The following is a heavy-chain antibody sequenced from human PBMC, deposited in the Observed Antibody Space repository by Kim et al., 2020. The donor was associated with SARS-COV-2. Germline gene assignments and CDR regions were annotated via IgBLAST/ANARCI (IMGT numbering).Heavy chain of an antibody. Sequence: ASVKVSCKASGYTFTSYGISWVRQAPGQGLEWMGWISAYNGNTNYAQKLQGRVTMTTDTSTSTAYMELRSLRSDDTAVYYCAREGGGLLWFGELSLYYYYGMDVWGQGTTVTVSS. CDR2: ISAYNGNT. J-gene: IGHJ6*02. CDR1: GYTFTSYG. D-gene: IGHD3-10*01. V-gene: IGHV1-18*01. CDR3: AREGGGLLWFGELSLYYYYGMDV.